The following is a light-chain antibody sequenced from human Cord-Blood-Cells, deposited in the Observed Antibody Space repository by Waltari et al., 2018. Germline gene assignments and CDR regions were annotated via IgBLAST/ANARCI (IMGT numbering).Light chain of an antibody. V-gene: IGKV1-39*01. J-gene: IGKJ1*01. CDR1: QSISSY. CDR3: QQSYSTPWT. CDR2: AAS. Sequence: IQMTQSPSSLSASVGDRVTITCRASQSISSYLNWYQQKPGKAPKHLIYAASSLQSGVPSRFSGSGSGTDFTLTISSLQPEDFATYYCQQSYSTPWTFGQGTKVEIK.